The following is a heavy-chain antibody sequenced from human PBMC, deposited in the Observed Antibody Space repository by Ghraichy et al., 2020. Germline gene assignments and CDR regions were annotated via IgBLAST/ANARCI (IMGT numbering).Heavy chain of an antibody. Sequence: SETLSLTCTVSGGSISSSDSYWGWIRQSPGKGLEWIGTIYHSGSTYYNPSLKSLVTISADTSKNQFSLKLSYVTAADTAVYYCARVGLMIRGITNWFDPWGQGTLVTVSS. D-gene: IGHD3-10*01. CDR1: GGSISSSDSY. V-gene: IGHV4-39*01. J-gene: IGHJ5*02. CDR2: IYHSGST. CDR3: ARVGLMIRGITNWFDP.